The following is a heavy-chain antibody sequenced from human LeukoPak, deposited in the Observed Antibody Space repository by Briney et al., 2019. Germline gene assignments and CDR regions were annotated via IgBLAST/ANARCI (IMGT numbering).Heavy chain of an antibody. CDR1: GFTFSNYA. CDR3: AKSLSGGGYYFEY. CDR2: ISDSGGST. Sequence: GGSLRLSCAASGFTFSNYAMTWVRQAPGKGLEWVSGISDSGGSTYYADPVKGRFTISRDNSKNTLYLQMNSLRAEDTAVYYCAKSLSGGGYYFEYWGQGTLVTVSS. J-gene: IGHJ4*02. D-gene: IGHD3-10*01. V-gene: IGHV3-23*01.